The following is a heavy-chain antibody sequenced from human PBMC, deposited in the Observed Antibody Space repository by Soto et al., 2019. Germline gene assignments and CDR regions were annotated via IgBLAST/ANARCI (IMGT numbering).Heavy chain of an antibody. CDR2: IFHSGTT. Sequence: QVQLQESGPGLVKPSGTLSLTCAVSGDSISNSKWWSWVRQPPGKGLEWIGEIFHSGTTNYNPSLKXRXXXSXXRSKNQFSLRLDSVTDADTAVYYCARGERQQQRDYWGQGALVTVSS. J-gene: IGHJ4*02. CDR3: ARGERQQQRDY. D-gene: IGHD6-25*01. V-gene: IGHV4-4*02. CDR1: GDSISNSKW.